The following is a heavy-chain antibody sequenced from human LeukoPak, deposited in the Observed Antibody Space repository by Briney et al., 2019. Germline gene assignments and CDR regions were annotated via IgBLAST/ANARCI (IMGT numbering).Heavy chain of an antibody. V-gene: IGHV4-31*03. CDR3: ARDGYNSGSGWYYFDY. CDR2: IYYSGST. CDR1: GASISSGGFY. J-gene: IGHJ4*02. Sequence: SETLSLTCTVSGASISSGGFYWNWIRQHPGKGPEWIGYIYYSGSTYYNPSLKTRVTISVDTSKNQFSLKLSSVTAADTAVYYCARDGYNSGSGWYYFDYWGQGTLVTVSS. D-gene: IGHD5-18*01.